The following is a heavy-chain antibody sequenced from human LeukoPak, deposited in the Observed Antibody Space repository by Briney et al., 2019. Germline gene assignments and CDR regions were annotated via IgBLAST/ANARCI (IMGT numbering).Heavy chain of an antibody. CDR2: INQDGTEK. V-gene: IGHV3-7*01. Sequence: GGSLRLSCAASGFTFTTYWMSWVRQLPGKGLEWVANINQDGTEKYYVDSVKGRFTFSRDNAKNTVLLQMNNLRLEDAAVYYCARGSRYGDYPYYCDFWGQGTLVTVSS. D-gene: IGHD4-17*01. CDR3: ARGSRYGDYPYYCDF. CDR1: GFTFTTYW. J-gene: IGHJ4*02.